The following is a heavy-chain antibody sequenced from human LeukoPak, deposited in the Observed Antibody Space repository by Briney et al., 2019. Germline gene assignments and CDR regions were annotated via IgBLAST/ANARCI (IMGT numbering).Heavy chain of an antibody. V-gene: IGHV3-74*01. CDR1: GFTFSSYW. Sequence: PGGSLRLSCAASGFTFSSYWMHWVRQASGKGLVWVSCINSDGSSTSYADSVKDRFTISRDNAKNTLYLQMSSLRAEDTAVYYCAKPRDYSDLIINWGQGTLVTVSS. CDR2: INSDGSST. CDR3: AKPRDYSDLIIN. D-gene: IGHD4-17*01. J-gene: IGHJ4*02.